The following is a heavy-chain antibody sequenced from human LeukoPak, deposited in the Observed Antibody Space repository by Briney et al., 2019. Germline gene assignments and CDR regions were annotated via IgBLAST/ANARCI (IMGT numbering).Heavy chain of an antibody. D-gene: IGHD3-22*01. CDR2: ISSSSSYI. J-gene: IGHJ5*02. V-gene: IGHV3-21*01. Sequence: GGSLRLSCAASGFTFSSYSMNWVRQAPGKGLEWVSSISSSSSYIYYADSVKGRFTISRDNAKNSLYLQMNSLRAEDTAVYYCAREVTGYYYDSSGRNWFDPGAREPWSPSPQ. CDR3: AREVTGYYYDSSGRNWFDP. CDR1: GFTFSSYS.